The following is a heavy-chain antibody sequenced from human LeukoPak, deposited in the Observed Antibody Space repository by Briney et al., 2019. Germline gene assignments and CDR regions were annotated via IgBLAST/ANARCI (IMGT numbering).Heavy chain of an antibody. Sequence: PSQTLSLTCAVSGGSISSGGYSWSWIRQPPGKGLEGIGYIYYSGSTYYNPSLKSRVTISVDTSKNQFSLKLSSVTAADTAVYYCARTRYYYNSRSYGAPYYFDYWGQGTLVTVSS. V-gene: IGHV4-30-2*03. D-gene: IGHD3-10*01. CDR3: ARTRYYYNSRSYGAPYYFDY. CDR2: IYYSGST. CDR1: GGSISSGGYS. J-gene: IGHJ4*02.